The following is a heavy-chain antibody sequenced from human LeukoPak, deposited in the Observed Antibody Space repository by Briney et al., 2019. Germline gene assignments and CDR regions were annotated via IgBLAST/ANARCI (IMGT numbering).Heavy chain of an antibody. CDR1: GGSISSGDYY. CDR2: IYYSGST. Sequence: SQTLSLTCTVSGGSISSGDYYWSWVRQPPGTGLEWVGYIYYSGSTYYNPSLKSRVTISVDTSKNQFSLKLSSVTAAYTAVYYCARVDYYDSSGYEFDYWGQGTLVTVSS. D-gene: IGHD3-22*01. J-gene: IGHJ4*02. V-gene: IGHV4-30-4*01. CDR3: ARVDYYDSSGYEFDY.